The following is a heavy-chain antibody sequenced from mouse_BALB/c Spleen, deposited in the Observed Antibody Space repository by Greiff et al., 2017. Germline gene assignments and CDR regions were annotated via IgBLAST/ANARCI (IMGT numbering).Heavy chain of an antibody. CDR1: GYTFTDYW. V-gene: IGHV1-69*01. D-gene: IGHD1-1*02. CDR2: IDTSDSYT. Sequence: QVQLQQSGAELVMPGASVKMSCKASGYTFTDYWMHWVKQRPGQGLEWIGAIDTSDSYTSYNQKFKGKATLTVDKSSSTAHMELLSLTSEDSAVYYCGRAEVGRRGAMDYWGQGTSVTVSS. CDR3: GRAEVGRRGAMDY. J-gene: IGHJ4*01.